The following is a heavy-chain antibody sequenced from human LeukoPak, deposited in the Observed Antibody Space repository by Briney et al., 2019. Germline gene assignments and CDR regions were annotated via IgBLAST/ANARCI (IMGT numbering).Heavy chain of an antibody. D-gene: IGHD6-13*01. CDR2: IYYSGST. CDR3: ARMGIAAAVGGH. V-gene: IGHV4-39*01. J-gene: IGHJ4*02. CDR1: GGSISSYY. Sequence: SETLSLTCTVSGGSISSYYWGWIRQPPGKGLEWIGSIYYSGSTYYNPSLKSRVTISVDTSKNQFSLKLSSVTAADTAVYYCARMGIAAAVGGHWGQGTLVTVSS.